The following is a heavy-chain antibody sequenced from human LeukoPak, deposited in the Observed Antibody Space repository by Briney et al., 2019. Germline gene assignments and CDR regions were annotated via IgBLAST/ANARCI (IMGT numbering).Heavy chain of an antibody. D-gene: IGHD2-8*02. J-gene: IGHJ4*02. CDR3: ARSEIGYCTGGVCPYYFDY. Sequence: SETLSLTCAVYGGSFSGYYWSWIRQPPGKGLEWIGEINHSGSTNYNPSLKSRVTISVDTSKNQFSLKLSSVTAADTAVYYCARSEIGYCTGGVCPYYFDYWGQGTLVTVSS. CDR1: GGSFSGYY. CDR2: INHSGST. V-gene: IGHV4-34*01.